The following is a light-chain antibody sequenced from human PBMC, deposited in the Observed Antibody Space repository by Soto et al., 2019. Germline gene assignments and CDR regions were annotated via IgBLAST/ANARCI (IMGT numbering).Light chain of an antibody. V-gene: IGLV2-14*03. CDR1: SSDLAAYNF. Sequence: QAVLTQPASVSGAPGQSITISCTGTSSDLAAYNFVSWYQQHPGEVPKLMIYEVIKRPSGISDRFSGSKSGNTASLTISGLQAEDEADYYCSAYTHSNTVIFGGGTKLTVL. J-gene: IGLJ2*01. CDR2: EVI. CDR3: SAYTHSNTVI.